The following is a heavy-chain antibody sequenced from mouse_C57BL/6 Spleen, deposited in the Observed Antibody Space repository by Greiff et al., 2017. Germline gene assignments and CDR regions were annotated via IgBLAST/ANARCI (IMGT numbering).Heavy chain of an antibody. J-gene: IGHJ4*01. D-gene: IGHD1-3*01. CDR2: LFPGSGST. Sequence: QVQLQQSGPELVKPGASVKISCKASGYTFTDYYINWVKQRPGQGLEWIGWLFPGSGSTYYNEKFKGKATLTVDKSSSTAYMLLSSLTAEDSAVYFCARWPNSSYAMDYWGQGTSVTVAS. CDR1: GYTFTDYY. V-gene: IGHV1-75*01. CDR3: ARWPNSSYAMDY.